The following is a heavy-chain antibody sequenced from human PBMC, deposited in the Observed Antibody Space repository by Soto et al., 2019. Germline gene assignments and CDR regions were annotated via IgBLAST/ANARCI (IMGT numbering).Heavy chain of an antibody. J-gene: IGHJ6*02. Sequence: SETLSLTCTVSGGSISSGDYYWSWIRQPPGKGLEWIGYIYYSGSTYYNPSLKSRVTISVDTSKNQFSLKLSSVTAADTAVYYCARGEVLYYGMDVWGQGTTVTVSS. CDR2: IYYSGST. CDR3: ARGEVLYYGMDV. V-gene: IGHV4-30-4*01. CDR1: GGSISSGDYY.